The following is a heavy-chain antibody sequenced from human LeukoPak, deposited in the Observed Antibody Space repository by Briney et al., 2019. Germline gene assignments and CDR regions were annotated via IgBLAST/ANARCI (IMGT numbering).Heavy chain of an antibody. Sequence: AGGSLRLSCAASGFTFSKYAMRWVRQAPGEGLEWVSGICGSGGGPYYADSVKGRFTISRDNSKNTLYLQMNSLRAEDTAVYYCANKNYGGNSDDAFDIWGQGTMVTVSS. CDR2: ICGSGGGP. CDR1: GFTFSKYA. V-gene: IGHV3-23*01. D-gene: IGHD4-23*01. CDR3: ANKNYGGNSDDAFDI. J-gene: IGHJ3*02.